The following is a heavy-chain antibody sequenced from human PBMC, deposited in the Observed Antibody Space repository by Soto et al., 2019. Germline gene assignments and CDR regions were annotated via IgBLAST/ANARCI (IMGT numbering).Heavy chain of an antibody. Sequence: SETLSLTCAVSGGSISSGGYSWSWIRQPPGKGLEWIGYIYHSGSTYYNPSLKSRVTISVDKSKNQFSLKLSSVTAADTAVYYCARAAMGGSSWPFDYWGQGTLVTVSS. CDR2: IYHSGST. D-gene: IGHD6-13*01. V-gene: IGHV4-30-2*01. CDR3: ARAAMGGSSWPFDY. CDR1: GGSISSGGYS. J-gene: IGHJ4*02.